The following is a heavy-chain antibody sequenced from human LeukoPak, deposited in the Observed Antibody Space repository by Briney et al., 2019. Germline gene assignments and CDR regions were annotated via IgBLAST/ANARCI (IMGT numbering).Heavy chain of an antibody. V-gene: IGHV3-74*01. D-gene: IGHD3-22*01. Sequence: GGSLRLSCAASGFTFSSYWMHWVRQAPGKGLVWVSRINSDGSSISYADSVKGRFTISRDNAKNTLYLQMNSLRAEDTAAYYCARSRDYYDSSGPPGSAFDIWGQGTMVTVSS. CDR2: INSDGSSI. CDR3: ARSRDYYDSSGPPGSAFDI. CDR1: GFTFSSYW. J-gene: IGHJ3*02.